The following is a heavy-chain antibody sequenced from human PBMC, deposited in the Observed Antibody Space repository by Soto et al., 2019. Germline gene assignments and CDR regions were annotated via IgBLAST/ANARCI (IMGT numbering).Heavy chain of an antibody. J-gene: IGHJ3*02. V-gene: IGHV3-48*03. CDR2: ISSSGGTI. CDR1: GFTFSSYE. CDR3: ARGPVIVYSGSPEAAFDI. D-gene: IGHD1-26*01. Sequence: GSLRLSCAASGFTFSSYEMNWVRQAPGKGLEWVSYISSSGGTIYHAESVKGRFTISRDNAKNSLYLQMNSLRAEDTAVYYCARGPVIVYSGSPEAAFDIWGQGTMVTVS.